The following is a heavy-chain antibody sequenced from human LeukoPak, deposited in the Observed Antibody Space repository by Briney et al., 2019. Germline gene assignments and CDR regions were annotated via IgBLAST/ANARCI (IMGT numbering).Heavy chain of an antibody. J-gene: IGHJ5*02. V-gene: IGHV1-18*01. Sequence: ASVKVSCKASGYTFTSYGISWVRQAPGQGLEWMGWISGYNGNTNYAQKFQGRVTMTTGTSTSTAYMELRSLRSDDTGVYYCARHTGSGSYYNRFINWFDPWGQGTLVTVSS. CDR1: GYTFTSYG. D-gene: IGHD3-10*01. CDR2: ISGYNGNT. CDR3: ARHTGSGSYYNRFINWFDP.